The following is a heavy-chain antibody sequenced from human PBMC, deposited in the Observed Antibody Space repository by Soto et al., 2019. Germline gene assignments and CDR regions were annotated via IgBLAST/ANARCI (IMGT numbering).Heavy chain of an antibody. CDR1: GGSVSSGSYH. D-gene: IGHD6-13*01. Sequence: QVQLQESGPGLVKPSETLSLTCTVSGGSVSSGSYHWGWIRQPPGKGLEWIGYIYHSGSTNYNPSLKSRVTISVDTSKNQFSLSLTSVTDADTAVYYCARLSAAWFDPWGQGTLVTVAS. CDR3: ARLSAAWFDP. J-gene: IGHJ5*02. CDR2: IYHSGST. V-gene: IGHV4-61*01.